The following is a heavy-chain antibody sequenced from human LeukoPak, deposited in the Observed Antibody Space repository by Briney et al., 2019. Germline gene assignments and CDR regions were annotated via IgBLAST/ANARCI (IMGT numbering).Heavy chain of an antibody. V-gene: IGHV4-59*08. CDR2: IYYSGST. Sequence: SETLSLTCTVSGGSISSYYWSWIRQPPGKGLECIGYIYYSGSTNYNPSLKSRVTISVDTSKNQFSLKLSSVTAADTAVYYCARLYYYDSSGYYYGFYYYYGMDVWGQGTTVTVSS. D-gene: IGHD3-22*01. CDR1: GGSISSYY. CDR3: ARLYYYDSSGYYYGFYYYYGMDV. J-gene: IGHJ6*02.